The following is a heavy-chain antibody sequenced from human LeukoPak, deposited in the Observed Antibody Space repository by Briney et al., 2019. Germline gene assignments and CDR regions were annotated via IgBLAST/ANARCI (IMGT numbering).Heavy chain of an antibody. D-gene: IGHD1-26*01. J-gene: IGHJ2*01. Sequence: GGSLRLSRAASGFTFTNYAMSWVRQAPGKGLEWVSGISGSGGDTYNAASVKGRFTISRDNSKNTLYLQMNSLRAEDTAVYYCAKRELTYWYFDLWGRGTLVTVSS. CDR3: AKRELTYWYFDL. CDR2: ISGSGGDT. CDR1: GFTFTNYA. V-gene: IGHV3-23*01.